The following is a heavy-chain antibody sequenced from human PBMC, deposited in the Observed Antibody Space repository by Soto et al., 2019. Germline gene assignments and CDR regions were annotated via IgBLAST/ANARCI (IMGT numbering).Heavy chain of an antibody. CDR3: AKDWLYFQH. CDR1: GFTISRYA. CDR2: ISGSGGST. V-gene: IGHV3-23*01. Sequence: EVQLLESGGGLVQPGGSLRLSCAASGFTISRYAMSWVRQAPGKGLEWVSAISGSGGSTYYADSVKRRFTISRHNSKNTLYLQMNSLRAEDTAVYYFAKDWLYFQHWGQGTLVTVSS. D-gene: IGHD6-19*01. J-gene: IGHJ1*01.